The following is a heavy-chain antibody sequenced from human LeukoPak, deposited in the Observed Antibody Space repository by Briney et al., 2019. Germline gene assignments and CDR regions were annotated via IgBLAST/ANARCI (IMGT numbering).Heavy chain of an antibody. CDR1: GFTFSSYE. D-gene: IGHD5-12*01. V-gene: IGHV3-23*01. CDR2: ISGSGGST. CDR3: LSGYSGYDYYYYMDV. Sequence: GGSLRLSCAASGFTFSSYEMNWVRQAPGKGLEWVSAISGSGGSTYYADSVKGRFTISRDNSKNTLYLQMNSLRAEDTAVYYCLSGYSGYDYYYYMDVWGKGTTVTISS. J-gene: IGHJ6*03.